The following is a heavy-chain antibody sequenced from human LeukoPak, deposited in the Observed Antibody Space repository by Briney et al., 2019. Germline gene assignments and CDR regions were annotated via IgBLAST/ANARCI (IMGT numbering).Heavy chain of an antibody. CDR3: ARAQGVDFDY. V-gene: IGHV4-34*01. CDR2: INHSGST. Sequence: SETLSLTCTVSGGSISCGDYYWSWIRQPPGKGLEWIGEINHSGSTNYNPSLKSRVTISVDTSKNQFSLKLSSVTAADTAVYYCARAQGVDFDYWGQGTLVTVSS. CDR1: GGSISCGDYY. J-gene: IGHJ4*02. D-gene: IGHD3-10*01.